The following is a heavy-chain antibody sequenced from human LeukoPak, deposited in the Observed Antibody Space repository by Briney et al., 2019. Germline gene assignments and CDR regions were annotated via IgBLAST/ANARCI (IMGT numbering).Heavy chain of an antibody. CDR2: ISYDGSNK. Sequence: GGSLRLSCAASGFTFSSYAMHWVRQAPGKGLEWVAVISYDGSNKYYADSVKGRFTISRDNSKNTLYLQMNSLRAEDTAVYYCARLDWGYYDSSVPPHMSARLKYFDYWGQGTLVTVSS. CDR1: GFTFSSYA. J-gene: IGHJ4*02. CDR3: ARLDWGYYDSSVPPHMSARLKYFDY. V-gene: IGHV3-30*04. D-gene: IGHD3-22*01.